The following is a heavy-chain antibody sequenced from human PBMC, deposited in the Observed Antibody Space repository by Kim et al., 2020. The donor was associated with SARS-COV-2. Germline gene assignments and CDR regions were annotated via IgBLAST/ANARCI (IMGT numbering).Heavy chain of an antibody. CDR3: ARDVIGGVRANLRYF. Sequence: ASVKVSCKASGYPFSAFPICWVRQAPGQGLEWIGRIVVYNGYTKTAQKFLDIITLTTDTSTNTAYMALRSLTSDDTAVDYFARDVIGGVRANLRYF. CDR1: GYPFSAFP. CDR2: IVVYNGYT. V-gene: IGHV1-18*01. J-gene: IGHJ2*01. D-gene: IGHD3-16*01.